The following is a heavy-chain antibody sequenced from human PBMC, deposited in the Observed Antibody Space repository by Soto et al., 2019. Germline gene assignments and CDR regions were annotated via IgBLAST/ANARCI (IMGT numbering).Heavy chain of an antibody. Sequence: SETLSLTCTVSADSGSSRNWWSWVRQSPGKGLEWIGEIFHDGSVNYNPSLKSRVTISLDKSRNQFSLNLSSVTADDTAVYYCARQIASSWDSFDYWGQGALVTVSS. CDR3: ARQIASSWDSFDY. CDR1: ADSGSSRNW. D-gene: IGHD6-13*01. V-gene: IGHV4-4*02. J-gene: IGHJ4*02. CDR2: IFHDGSV.